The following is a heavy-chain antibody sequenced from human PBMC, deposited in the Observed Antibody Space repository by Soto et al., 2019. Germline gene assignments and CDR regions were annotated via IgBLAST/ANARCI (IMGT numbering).Heavy chain of an antibody. D-gene: IGHD6-13*01. CDR3: ARVIGAAAGSGDYYYGMDV. Sequence: PGESLKISCKGSGYSFTSYWIGWVSQMPGKGLEWMGIIYPGDSDTRYSPSFQGQVTISADKSISTAYLQWSSLKASDTAMYYCARVIGAAAGSGDYYYGMDVWGQGTTVTVSS. CDR2: IYPGDSDT. V-gene: IGHV5-51*01. J-gene: IGHJ6*02. CDR1: GYSFTSYW.